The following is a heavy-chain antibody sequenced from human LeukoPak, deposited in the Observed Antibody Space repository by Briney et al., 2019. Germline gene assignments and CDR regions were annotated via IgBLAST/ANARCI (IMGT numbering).Heavy chain of an antibody. Sequence: PSQTLSLTCAVSGGSISSGGYSWSWIRQPPGEGLEWIGYIYHSGSTYYNPSLKSRVTISVDRSKNQFSLKLSSVTAADTAVYYCARAAGSSWDFDYWGQGTLVTVSS. V-gene: IGHV4-30-2*01. D-gene: IGHD6-13*01. CDR3: ARAAGSSWDFDY. J-gene: IGHJ4*02. CDR2: IYHSGST. CDR1: GGSISSGGYS.